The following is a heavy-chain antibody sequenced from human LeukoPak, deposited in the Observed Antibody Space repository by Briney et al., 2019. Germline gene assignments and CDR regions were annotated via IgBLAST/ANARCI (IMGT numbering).Heavy chain of an antibody. CDR1: GFTFSDYN. V-gene: IGHV3-11*01. CDR2: ISRSGSTK. CDR3: ARVLRYCSGGNCYSGGLGYMDV. Sequence: PGGTLRLSCAASGFTFSDYNMRWIRQAPGKGLEWVSSISRSGSTKYYADSVKGRFTISRDNAKNSLFLQMNSLRAEDTAVYYCARVLRYCSGGNCYSGGLGYMDVWGKGTTVTISS. J-gene: IGHJ6*03. D-gene: IGHD2-15*01.